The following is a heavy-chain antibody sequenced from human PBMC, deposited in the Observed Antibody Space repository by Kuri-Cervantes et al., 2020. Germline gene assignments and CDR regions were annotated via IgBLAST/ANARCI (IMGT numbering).Heavy chain of an antibody. CDR1: GYTFTGYY. D-gene: IGHD5-18*01. J-gene: IGHJ6*02. Sequence: ASVKVSCKASGYTFTGYYMHWVRQAPGQGLEWMGWINPNSGGTNYAQKFQGRVTMTRDTSISTAYMELSRLRSDDTAVYYCARDRGVRDTAMGTLYYYGMDVWGQGTTVTVSS. CDR2: INPNSGGT. CDR3: ARDRGVRDTAMGTLYYYGMDV. V-gene: IGHV1-2*02.